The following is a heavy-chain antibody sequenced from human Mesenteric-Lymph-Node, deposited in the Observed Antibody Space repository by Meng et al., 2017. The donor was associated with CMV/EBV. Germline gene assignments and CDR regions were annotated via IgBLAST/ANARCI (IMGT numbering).Heavy chain of an antibody. Sequence: GESLKISCVASGFSFSTYGMHWVRQAPGKGLEWVAFIHYDGGNKNYVESVKGRFTISRDISKNTLYLQMNSLRVEDTAVYYCAKDHPVFDCWGQGTLVTVS. V-gene: IGHV3-30*02. CDR3: AKDHPVFDC. CDR2: IHYDGGNK. J-gene: IGHJ4*02. CDR1: GFSFSTYG.